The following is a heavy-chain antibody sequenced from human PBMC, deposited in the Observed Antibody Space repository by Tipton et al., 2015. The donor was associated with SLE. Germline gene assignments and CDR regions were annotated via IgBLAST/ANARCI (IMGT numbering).Heavy chain of an antibody. CDR1: GGSISSSSYY. V-gene: IGHV4-39*07. CDR2: IYYSGST. J-gene: IGHJ3*02. D-gene: IGHD5-18*01. Sequence: TLSLTCTVSGGSISSSSYYWGWIRQPPGKGLEWIGSIYYSGSTYYNPSLKSRVTISVDTSKNQFSLKLSSVTAADTAVYYCARLEGYSYGYHWAFDIWGQGTMVTVSS. CDR3: ARLEGYSYGYHWAFDI.